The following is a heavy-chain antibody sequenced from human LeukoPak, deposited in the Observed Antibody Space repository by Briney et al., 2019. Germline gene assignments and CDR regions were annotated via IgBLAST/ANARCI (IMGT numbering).Heavy chain of an antibody. CDR2: FDPAEGKN. V-gene: IGHV1-24*01. Sequence: SVKVSCKGSGYTFIYLSVHWVRQAPGKGLEWMGGFDPAEGKNIDAQKFQGRVTLTVDTSTETVYMELSSLTSDDTAVYYCATRALRFLEWSEFDYWGQGTLVTVSS. J-gene: IGHJ4*02. CDR3: ATRALRFLEWSEFDY. CDR1: GYTFIYLS. D-gene: IGHD3-3*01.